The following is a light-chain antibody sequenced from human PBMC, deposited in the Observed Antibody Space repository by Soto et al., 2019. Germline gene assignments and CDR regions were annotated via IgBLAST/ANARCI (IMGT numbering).Light chain of an antibody. CDR1: SSDVGGYNY. CDR3: SSYTSSSTLV. Sequence: QSALTQPASVSGSPGQSITISCTGTSSDVGGYNYVSWYQQHPGKAHKLMIYEVSNRPSRVSNRFSGYKSGNTASLTIYGLQAEDAADYYCSSYTSSSTLVFGGGTKLTVL. CDR2: EVS. V-gene: IGLV2-14*01. J-gene: IGLJ2*01.